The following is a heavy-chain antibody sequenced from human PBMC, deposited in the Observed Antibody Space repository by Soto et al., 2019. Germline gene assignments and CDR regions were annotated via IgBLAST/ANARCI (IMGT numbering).Heavy chain of an antibody. CDR1: GYTFTSYD. Sequence: ASVKVSCKASGYTFTSYDINWVRQATGQGLEWMGWMNPNSGNTGYAQKFQGRVTMTRNTSISTAYMELSSLRSEDTAVYYCARVLSIFGVVDYGMDVWGQGTTVTVS. CDR3: ARVLSIFGVVDYGMDV. CDR2: MNPNSGNT. J-gene: IGHJ6*02. D-gene: IGHD3-3*01. V-gene: IGHV1-8*01.